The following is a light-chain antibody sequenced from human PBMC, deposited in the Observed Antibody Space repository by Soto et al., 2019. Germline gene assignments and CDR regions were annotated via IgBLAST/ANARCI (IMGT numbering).Light chain of an antibody. J-gene: IGKJ2*01. CDR2: GAS. CDR3: QQYGSSPWT. Sequence: EIVLTQSPGTLSLSPGQRATLSCRASQSVSSSYLAWYQQKPGQAPRLLIYGASSRATGFPDRFSGSESGTDFTLTISRLEPEDFAVYYCQQYGSSPWTFGQGTKLEIK. CDR1: QSVSSSY. V-gene: IGKV3-20*01.